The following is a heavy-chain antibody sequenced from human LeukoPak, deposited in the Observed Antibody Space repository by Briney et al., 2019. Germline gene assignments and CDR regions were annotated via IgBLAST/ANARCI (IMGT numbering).Heavy chain of an antibody. V-gene: IGHV1-69*05. CDR2: IIPIFGTA. CDR3: AGLTTGSGYYYYYYMDV. CDR1: GYTFTGYY. D-gene: IGHD3-22*01. Sequence: ASMKVSCKASGYTFTGYYMHWVRQAPGQGLERMGGIIPIFGTANYAQKFQGRVTITTDESTSTAYMELSSLRSEDTAVYYCAGLTTGSGYYYYYYMDVWGKGTTVTVSS. J-gene: IGHJ6*03.